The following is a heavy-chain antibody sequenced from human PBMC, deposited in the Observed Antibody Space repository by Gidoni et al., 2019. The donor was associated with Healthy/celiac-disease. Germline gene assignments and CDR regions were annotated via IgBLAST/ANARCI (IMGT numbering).Heavy chain of an antibody. V-gene: IGHV3-23*01. CDR3: AKEAGSGWHIDY. CDR2: SSGSGGST. D-gene: IGHD6-19*01. CDR1: GFTFSSYA. J-gene: IGHJ4*02. Sequence: EVQLLESGGGLVPPGRSLRLSCAASGFTFSSYAMTWVRQAPGKGLKWVLDSSGSGGSTYYADSGKSRFTISRDNTKNTMYLQTNSLRAEETAVYYCAKEAGSGWHIDYWGQGTLVTVSS.